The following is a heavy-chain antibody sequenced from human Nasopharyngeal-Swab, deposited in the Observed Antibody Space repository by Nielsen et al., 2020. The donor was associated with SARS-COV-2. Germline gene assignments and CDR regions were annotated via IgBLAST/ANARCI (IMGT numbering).Heavy chain of an antibody. CDR3: ARDHSSGWYFDY. Sequence: GGSLRLSCAASGFTVSSNYISWVRQAPGKGLEWVSVIYSDGSTYYADSVKGRFTISRDNSKNTLYLQMNILRAEDTAMYYCARDHSSGWYFDYWGQGTLVTVSS. CDR1: GFTVSSNY. CDR2: IYSDGST. J-gene: IGHJ4*02. D-gene: IGHD6-19*01. V-gene: IGHV3-66*01.